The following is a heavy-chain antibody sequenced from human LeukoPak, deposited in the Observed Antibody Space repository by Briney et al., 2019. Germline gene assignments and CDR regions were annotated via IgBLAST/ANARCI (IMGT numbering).Heavy chain of an antibody. D-gene: IGHD7-27*01. Sequence: PSETLSLTCTVSGGSISSYYWSWIRQPPGKGLEWIGYIYYSGSTNYNPSLKSRVTISVDTSKNQFSLKLSSVTAADTAMYYCARLTGDWFDPWGQGTLVTVSS. V-gene: IGHV4-59*08. CDR2: IYYSGST. J-gene: IGHJ5*02. CDR3: ARLTGDWFDP. CDR1: GGSISSYY.